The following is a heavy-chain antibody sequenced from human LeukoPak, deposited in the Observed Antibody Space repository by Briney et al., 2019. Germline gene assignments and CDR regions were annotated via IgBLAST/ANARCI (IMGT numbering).Heavy chain of an antibody. D-gene: IGHD6-13*01. Sequence: PGGSLRLSCAASGFTFSIYAMHWVRQAPGKGLEWVAVISYDGSNKYYADSVKGRFTISRDNSKNTLYLQMNSLRAEDTAVYYCARDLDSSSWYDAFDIWGQGTMVTVSS. CDR3: ARDLDSSSWYDAFDI. J-gene: IGHJ3*02. CDR1: GFTFSIYA. V-gene: IGHV3-30-3*01. CDR2: ISYDGSNK.